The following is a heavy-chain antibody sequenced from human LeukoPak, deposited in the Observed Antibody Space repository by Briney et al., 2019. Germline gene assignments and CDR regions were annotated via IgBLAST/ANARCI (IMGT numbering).Heavy chain of an antibody. D-gene: IGHD1-26*01. CDR2: INSDGSST. CDR1: GFTFSSYW. CDR3: ARDRMGAILYFDS. V-gene: IGHV3-74*01. J-gene: IGHJ4*02. Sequence: GGSLRLSCAASGFTFSSYWMHWVRQAPGKGLVWVSRINSDGSSTSYADSVEGRFTISRDNSKNTLYLQVNSLRAEDTAVYYCARDRMGAILYFDSWGQGTLVTVSS.